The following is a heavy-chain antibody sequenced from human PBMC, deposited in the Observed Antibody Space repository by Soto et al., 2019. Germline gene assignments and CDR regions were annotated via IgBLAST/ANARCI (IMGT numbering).Heavy chain of an antibody. CDR2: IKTDASEK. Sequence: GGSLRLSCAASGFTLRSYWMSWVRQAPGKGLEWLATIKTDASEKKYVDSVKGRFTVSRDNAKNSLYLQMNSLRAEDTAVYYCAREFGILTGYYYYFDYWGQGTLVTVSS. J-gene: IGHJ4*02. CDR1: GFTLRSYW. CDR3: AREFGILTGYYYYFDY. V-gene: IGHV3-7*01. D-gene: IGHD3-9*01.